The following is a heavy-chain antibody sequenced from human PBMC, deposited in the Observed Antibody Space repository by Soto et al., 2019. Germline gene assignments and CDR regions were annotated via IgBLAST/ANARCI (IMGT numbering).Heavy chain of an antibody. D-gene: IGHD3-10*01. CDR2: ISYDGSNK. CDR1: GFTFSSYG. Sequence: ESGGGVVQPGRSLRLSCAASGFTFSSYGMHWVRQAPGKGLEWVAVISYDGSNKYYADSVKGRFTISRDNSKNTLYLQMNSLRAEDTAVYYCAKASHYYGSGSYYNYYYYGMDVWGQGTTVTVSS. CDR3: AKASHYYGSGSYYNYYYYGMDV. J-gene: IGHJ6*02. V-gene: IGHV3-30*18.